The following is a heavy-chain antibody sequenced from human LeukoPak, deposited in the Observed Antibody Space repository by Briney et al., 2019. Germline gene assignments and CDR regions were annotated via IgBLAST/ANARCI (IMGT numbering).Heavy chain of an antibody. V-gene: IGHV3-43*01. Sequence: VGSLRLSCVASGFIFDDSLMHWVRQAPGKGLEWISLISRDGSTPYYADSVKGRFTISRDNSKNSLFLQMNSLTPEDTAVYYCARDIRGNYFDSWGQGTLVTVSS. CDR3: ARDIRGNYFDS. J-gene: IGHJ4*02. D-gene: IGHD3-16*01. CDR1: GFIFDDSL. CDR2: ISRDGSTP.